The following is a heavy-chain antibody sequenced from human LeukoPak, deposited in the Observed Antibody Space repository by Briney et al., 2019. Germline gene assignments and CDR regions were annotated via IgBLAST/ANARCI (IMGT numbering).Heavy chain of an antibody. D-gene: IGHD6-6*01. CDR1: GGTFSSYA. CDR3: ARTRSSGGYYYYMDV. J-gene: IGHJ6*03. Sequence: GASVKVSCKASGGTFSSYAISWVRQAPGQGLEWMGGIIPIFGTANYAQKFQGRVTITADESTSTAYMELSSLRSEDTAVYYCARTRSSGGYYYYMDVWGKGTTVTVSS. CDR2: IIPIFGTA. V-gene: IGHV1-69*01.